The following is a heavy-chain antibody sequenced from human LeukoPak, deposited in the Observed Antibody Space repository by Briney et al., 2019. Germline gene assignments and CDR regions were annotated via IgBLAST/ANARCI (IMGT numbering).Heavy chain of an antibody. CDR2: ISGSGGST. CDR3: AKGGGPYYYYYMDV. V-gene: IGHV3-23*01. CDR1: GFTFSSYA. Sequence: GGSLRLSCAASGFTFSSYAMSWVRQAPGKGLEWVSAISGSGGSTYYADSVKGRFTISRDNSKNTLYLQMNSLRAEDTAVYYCAKGGGPYYYYYMDVWGKGTTVTVSS. J-gene: IGHJ6*03. D-gene: IGHD2-15*01.